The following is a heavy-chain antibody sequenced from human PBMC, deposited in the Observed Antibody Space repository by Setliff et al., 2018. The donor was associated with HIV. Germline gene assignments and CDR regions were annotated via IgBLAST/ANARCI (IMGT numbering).Heavy chain of an antibody. V-gene: IGHV4-31*03. J-gene: IGHJ6*03. CDR2: SYYSGST. D-gene: IGHD1-7*01. CDR3: ARGDGTKYYYYYCMDV. Sequence: SETLSLTCSVSGGSINNDIYFWSWIRQHPGKGLEWIGYSYYSGSTYYNPSLNSRITISVATSKNQFSLGLSSVNAADTAVYYCARGDGTKYYYYYCMDVWGKGTTFTVSS. CDR1: GGSINNDIYF.